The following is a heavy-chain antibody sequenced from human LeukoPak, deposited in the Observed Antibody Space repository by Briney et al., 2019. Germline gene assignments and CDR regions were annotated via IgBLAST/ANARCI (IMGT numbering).Heavy chain of an antibody. D-gene: IGHD2-2*01. CDR1: GFTFSDYY. V-gene: IGHV3-11*01. CDR3: ARRPVVPAAKECCYYMDV. CDR2: ISSIGSTI. J-gene: IGHJ6*03. Sequence: GGSLRLSCPPSGFTFSDYYMRWIRPAPGKGLEWVSYISSIGSTIYYADSVKGRFTISRDNATNPLYLQMNSLRAEETAVYYCARRPVVPAAKECCYYMDVWGKGTTVTVSS.